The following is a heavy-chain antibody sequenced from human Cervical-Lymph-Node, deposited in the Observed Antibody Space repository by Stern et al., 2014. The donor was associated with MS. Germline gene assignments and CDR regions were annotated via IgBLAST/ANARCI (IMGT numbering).Heavy chain of an antibody. J-gene: IGHJ4*02. CDR1: GFTFSSYG. CDR3: ARDRHDLGYCSGGSCYLPDY. CDR2: IWDDGSNK. Sequence: VQLVESGGGVVQPGRSLRLSCAASGFTFSSYGLHWVRQVPGKGLERVAVIWDDGSNKYYSASVKGRVTISRDNSKNTLYLQMNSLRAEDTAVYYCARDRHDLGYCSGGSCYLPDYWGQGTLVTVSS. D-gene: IGHD2-15*01. V-gene: IGHV3-33*01.